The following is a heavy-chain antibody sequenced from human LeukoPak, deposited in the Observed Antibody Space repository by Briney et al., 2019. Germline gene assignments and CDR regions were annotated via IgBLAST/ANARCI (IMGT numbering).Heavy chain of an antibody. V-gene: IGHV4-59*11. CDR2: IDYSGRT. Sequence: SETLSLTCTVSGGSIRTHYWGWIRQPPGKGLEWIGYIDYSGRTNYNDSLKSRVTISVDTSRNQFSLRLSSVTAADTGVYLCARVGVDGYSYGYSDHWGQGTLVIVS. CDR3: ARVGVDGYSYGYSDH. CDR1: GGSIRTHY. J-gene: IGHJ5*02. D-gene: IGHD5-18*01.